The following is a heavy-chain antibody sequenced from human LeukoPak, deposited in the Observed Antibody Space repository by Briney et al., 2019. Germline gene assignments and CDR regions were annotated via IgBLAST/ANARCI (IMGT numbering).Heavy chain of an antibody. CDR3: AKDLMITFGGVIAISFDY. V-gene: IGHV3-23*01. Sequence: PGGSLRLSCAASGFTFSSYAMSWVRQAPGKGLEWVSAISGSGGSTYYADSVKGRSTISRDNSKNTLYLQMNSLRAEDTAVYYCAKDLMITFGGVIAISFDYWGQGTLVTVSS. CDR2: ISGSGGST. CDR1: GFTFSSYA. J-gene: IGHJ4*02. D-gene: IGHD3-16*02.